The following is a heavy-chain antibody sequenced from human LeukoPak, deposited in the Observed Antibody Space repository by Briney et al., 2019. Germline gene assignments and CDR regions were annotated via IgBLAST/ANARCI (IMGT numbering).Heavy chain of an antibody. CDR2: IIPIFGTP. V-gene: IGHV1-69*06. CDR3: ARQGSGYTYGVH. CDR1: GGTFSSYP. D-gene: IGHD5-18*01. Sequence: ASVKVSCKTSGGTFSSYPISWVRQAPGQGLEWMGGIIPIFGTPKYTQKFQGSVTITADKSTFTVHMQLSSLRFEDTAVYYCARQGSGYTYGVHWGQGTLVTVSS. J-gene: IGHJ4*02.